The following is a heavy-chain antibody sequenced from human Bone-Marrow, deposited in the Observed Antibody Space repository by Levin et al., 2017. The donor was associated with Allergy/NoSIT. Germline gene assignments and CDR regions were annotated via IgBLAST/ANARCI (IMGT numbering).Heavy chain of an antibody. J-gene: IGHJ6*02. V-gene: IGHV3-21*01. CDR2: ISSSSSYI. CDR1: GFTFSSYS. CDR3: ARGYSSSSGQYYYYYGMDV. Sequence: GGSLRLSCAASGFTFSSYSMNWVRQAPGKGLEWVSSISSSSSYIYYADSVKGRFTISRDNAKNSLYLQMNSLRAEDTAVYYCARGYSSSSGQYYYYYGMDVWGQGTTVTVSS. D-gene: IGHD6-6*01.